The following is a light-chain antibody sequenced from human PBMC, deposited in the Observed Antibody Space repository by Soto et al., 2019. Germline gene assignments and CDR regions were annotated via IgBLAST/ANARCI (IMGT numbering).Light chain of an antibody. CDR1: QSLLHITGETF. Sequence: DVVMTQTPLSLSVAPGQPASISCKSSQSLLHITGETFLFWYQHNPGQSPRLLIYGASNRATGFPARFSGSGSGTDFTLTISSLEPEDFAVYYCQQRSNWQITFGQGTRREIK. V-gene: IGKV2D-29*02. CDR3: QQRSNWQIT. CDR2: GAS. J-gene: IGKJ5*01.